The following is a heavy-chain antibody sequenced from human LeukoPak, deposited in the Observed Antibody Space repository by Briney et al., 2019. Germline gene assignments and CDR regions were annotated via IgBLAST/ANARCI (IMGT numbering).Heavy chain of an antibody. CDR2: ISHDGNNK. CDR1: GFTFSSNV. J-gene: IGHJ3*01. Sequence: GGSLRLSCAASGFTFSSNVMHWVRQAPGKGLEWVAVISHDGNNKNYADSVKGRFTISRDNSRNTLYLQMNSLRAGDTAMYYCARASTWVPGEDRSGYYYPYAFDLWGQGTMVTVSS. CDR3: ARASTWVPGEDRSGYYYPYAFDL. V-gene: IGHV3-30-3*01. D-gene: IGHD3-22*01.